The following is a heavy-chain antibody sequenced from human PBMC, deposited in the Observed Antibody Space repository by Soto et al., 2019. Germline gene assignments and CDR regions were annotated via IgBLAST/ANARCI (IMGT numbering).Heavy chain of an antibody. J-gene: IGHJ4*02. CDR2: FNPEDGET. V-gene: IGHV1-24*01. D-gene: IGHD1-1*01. CDR3: ATGSKRRYLYYFDY. CDR1: GYTLTELS. Sequence: ASVKVSCKVSGYTLTELSMHWVRQAPGKGLEWMGGFNPEDGETIYAQKYQGRVTMTEDTSTDTAYMELSSLRSEDTAVYYCATGSKRRYLYYFDYWGQGTLVTVSS.